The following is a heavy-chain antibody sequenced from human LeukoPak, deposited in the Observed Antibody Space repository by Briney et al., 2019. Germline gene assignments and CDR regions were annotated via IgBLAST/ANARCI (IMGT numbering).Heavy chain of an antibody. D-gene: IGHD3-10*01. CDR1: GYNLINYW. CDR2: IYPRDSET. Sequence: GESLKISCKGSGYNLINYWIGWVRQVPGKGLEWMGIIYPRDSETRYRPSFQGQVTILVDKSINAAYLQWSSLKASDTAIYYCATRYGSGTYYPFDYWGQGTLVTVSS. J-gene: IGHJ4*02. V-gene: IGHV5-51*01. CDR3: ATRYGSGTYYPFDY.